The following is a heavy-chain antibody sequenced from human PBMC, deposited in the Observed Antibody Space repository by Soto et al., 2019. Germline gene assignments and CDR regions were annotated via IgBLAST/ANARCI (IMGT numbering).Heavy chain of an antibody. J-gene: IGHJ4*03. CDR2: ISRSSTGI. CDR1: GFTFSLYS. CDR3: PGQVTWVLDV. Sequence: EVQLVESGGGLVQPGGSLRLSCAASGFTFSLYSMSWVRQAPGKGLEWVSYISRSSTGIHYADSVKGRFTISRDDATNQMHLQITGWRDGDRGVYSGPGQVTWVLDVGAQGTRASISS. V-gene: IGHV3-48*02. D-gene: IGHD3-3*01.